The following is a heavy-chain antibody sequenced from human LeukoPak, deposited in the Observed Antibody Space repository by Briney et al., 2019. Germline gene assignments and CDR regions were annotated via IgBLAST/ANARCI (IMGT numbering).Heavy chain of an antibody. CDR2: ISYDGSNK. CDR1: GFTFSSYA. Sequence: GGSLRLSCAASGFTFSSYAMHWVRQAPGKGLEWVAVISYDGSNKYYADSVKGRFTISRDNSKNTLYLQMNSLRAEDTAVYYCARDVYYYDSSGYWSYFDYWGQGTLVTVSS. D-gene: IGHD3-22*01. J-gene: IGHJ4*02. V-gene: IGHV3-30-3*01. CDR3: ARDVYYYDSSGYWSYFDY.